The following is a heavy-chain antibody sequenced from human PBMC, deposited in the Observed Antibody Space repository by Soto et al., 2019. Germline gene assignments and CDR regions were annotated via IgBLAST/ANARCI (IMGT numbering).Heavy chain of an antibody. J-gene: IGHJ2*01. CDR2: IIPIFGTA. Sequence: QVQLVQSGAEVKKPGSSVTVSCKASGGTFSSYTISWVRQAPGQGLEWMGGIIPIFGTANYAQKFQGRVTITADESTSTAYMELSSLRSEDTAVCYCARGNHRWLQLWYFDLWGRGTLVTVSS. D-gene: IGHD5-12*01. CDR1: GGTFSSYT. V-gene: IGHV1-69*12. CDR3: ARGNHRWLQLWYFDL.